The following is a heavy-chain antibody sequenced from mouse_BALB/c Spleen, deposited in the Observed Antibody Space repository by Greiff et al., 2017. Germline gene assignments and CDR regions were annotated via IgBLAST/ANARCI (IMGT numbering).Heavy chain of an antibody. CDR2: IFPGDGDA. V-gene: IGHV1-80*01. CDR1: GYTFSNYW. J-gene: IGHJ4*01. D-gene: IGHD2-10*02. Sequence: QVQLQQSGAELVRPGSSVKISCKASGYTFSNYWMNWVKQRPGQGLEWIGQIFPGDGDANYNGKFKGKATLTADKSSSTAYMQLSSLTSEDSAVYFCARLGYGDAMDYWGQGTSVTVSS. CDR3: ARLGYGDAMDY.